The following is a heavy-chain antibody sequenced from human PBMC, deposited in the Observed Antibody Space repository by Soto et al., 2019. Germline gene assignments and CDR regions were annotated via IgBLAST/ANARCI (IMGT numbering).Heavy chain of an antibody. CDR2: FYYSGST. Sequence: SETLSLTCTVSGGSISSSSYYWGWIRQPPGKGLEWIGSFYYSGSTYYNPSLKSRVTISVDTSKNQFSLKLSSVTAADTAVYYCGRRLSGDYGHYFDYWGQGTLVTVSS. J-gene: IGHJ4*02. D-gene: IGHD4-17*01. CDR1: GGSISSSSYY. CDR3: GRRLSGDYGHYFDY. V-gene: IGHV4-39*01.